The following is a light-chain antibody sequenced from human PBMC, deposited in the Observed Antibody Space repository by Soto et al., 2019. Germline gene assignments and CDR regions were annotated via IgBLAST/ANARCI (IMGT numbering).Light chain of an antibody. V-gene: IGKV3-11*01. CDR3: QQRRSWLT. Sequence: ETVLTQSPATLSLSPGERATLSCRANQSVSSYLAWYQQKPGQAPRLLIYDASNRATGIPARFSGSGSGTDFTLTISSLEPEDFAVYYCQQRRSWLTFGGGPRWIS. CDR2: DAS. CDR1: QSVSSY. J-gene: IGKJ4*01.